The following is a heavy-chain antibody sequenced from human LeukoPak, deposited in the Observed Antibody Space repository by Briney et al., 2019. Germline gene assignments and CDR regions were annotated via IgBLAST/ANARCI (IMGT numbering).Heavy chain of an antibody. CDR3: ARGEEVVSDAFDI. Sequence: SGTLSLTCDVSGASISTTHWWTWVRQPPGKGLEWIGYIYHSGSTYYNPSLKSRVTISVDRSKNQFSLKLSSVTAADTAVYYCARGEEVVSDAFDIWGQGTMVTVSS. V-gene: IGHV4-4*02. CDR2: IYHSGST. J-gene: IGHJ3*02. CDR1: GASISTTHW. D-gene: IGHD3-22*01.